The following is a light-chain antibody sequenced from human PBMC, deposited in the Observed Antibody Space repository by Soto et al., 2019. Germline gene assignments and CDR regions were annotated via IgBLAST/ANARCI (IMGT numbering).Light chain of an antibody. CDR2: DVS. CDR1: SSDVGGYNY. V-gene: IGLV2-11*01. Sequence: QSALTQPRSASGSPGQSITISCTGTSSDVGGYNYVSWYQQHPANAPKLIIFDVSKRPSGVPNRFSGSKSGNTVSLTISGLRAEDEADYYCCSYVGRNTYVFGTGTKLTVL. J-gene: IGLJ1*01. CDR3: CSYVGRNTYV.